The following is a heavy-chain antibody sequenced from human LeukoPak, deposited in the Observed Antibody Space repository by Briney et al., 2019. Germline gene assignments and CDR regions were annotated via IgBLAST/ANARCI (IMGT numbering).Heavy chain of an antibody. J-gene: IGHJ4*02. CDR1: GFTFGNYA. Sequence: QRGGSLRLSCVASGFTFGNYAMGWLRQAPGRRPEWVSSLTDSGGTTYYADSVKGRFSISRDNAKNSLSLQMNSLRAEDTAVYFCARAISYDFWSGYYHAPGYWGQGTLVTVSS. CDR2: LTDSGGTT. V-gene: IGHV3-23*01. CDR3: ARAISYDFWSGYYHAPGY. D-gene: IGHD3-3*01.